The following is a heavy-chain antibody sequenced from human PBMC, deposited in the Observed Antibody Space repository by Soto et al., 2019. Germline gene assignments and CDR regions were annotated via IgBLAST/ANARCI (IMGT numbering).Heavy chain of an antibody. V-gene: IGHV3-20*04. CDR1: GFIFADYG. J-gene: IGHJ1*01. CDR3: AGEGGARRGFTM. Sequence: EVELVESGGGVVRPGGSLRLSCAASGFIFADYGMSWVRQPPGKGLEWVSGINWNGGSIGYGDSVKGRFTISRDNAKNALYLQMHSRRSEDAALYYCAGEGGARRGFTMWGQGPLVTVSS. D-gene: IGHD1-26*01. CDR2: INWNGGSI.